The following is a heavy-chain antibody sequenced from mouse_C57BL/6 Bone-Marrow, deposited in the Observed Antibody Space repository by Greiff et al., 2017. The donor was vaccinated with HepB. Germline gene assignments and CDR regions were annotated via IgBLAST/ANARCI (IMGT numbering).Heavy chain of an antibody. CDR2: ISDGGSYT. J-gene: IGHJ1*03. CDR1: GFTFSSYA. D-gene: IGHD2-5*01. CDR3: ARGGPTIVTTWYFDV. Sequence: EVKLVESGGGLVKPGGSLKLSCAASGFTFSSYAMSWVRQTPEKRLEWVATISDGGSYTYYPDNVKGRFTISRANAKNNLYLQMSHLKSEDTAMYYCARGGPTIVTTWYFDVWGTGTTVTVSS. V-gene: IGHV5-4*03.